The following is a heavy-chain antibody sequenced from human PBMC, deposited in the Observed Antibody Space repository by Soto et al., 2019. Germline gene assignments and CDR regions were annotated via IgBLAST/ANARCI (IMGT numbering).Heavy chain of an antibody. CDR3: AKDPITTRDHYFIMDF. CDR1: GFTFSSYA. V-gene: IGHV3-30-3*01. Sequence: TGGSLRLSCAASGFTFSSYAMHWVRQAPGKGLEWVAVISYDGSNKYYADSVKGRFTISRDNSKNTLYLQMAGLRAEDTAVDYCAKDPITTRDHYFIMDFWGQGTTVTVSS. CDR2: ISYDGSNK. J-gene: IGHJ6*02. D-gene: IGHD3-16*01.